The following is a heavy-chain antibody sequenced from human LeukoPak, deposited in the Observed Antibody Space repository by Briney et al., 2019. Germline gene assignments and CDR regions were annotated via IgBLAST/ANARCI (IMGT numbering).Heavy chain of an antibody. V-gene: IGHV3-23*01. J-gene: IGHJ1*01. Sequence: GGSLRLSCAASGFTFSSYAINWVRQAPGKGLEWVSGISASGGSTYYADSVKGRFTISRDSSKNTLYLQMTSLRAEDTAIYYCAKAEGSSTWYRGEYFQHWGQGTLVTVSS. CDR2: ISASGGST. D-gene: IGHD6-13*01. CDR1: GFTFSSYA. CDR3: AKAEGSSTWYRGEYFQH.